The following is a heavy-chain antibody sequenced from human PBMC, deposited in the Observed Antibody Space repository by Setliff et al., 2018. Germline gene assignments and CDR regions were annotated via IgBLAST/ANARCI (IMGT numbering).Heavy chain of an antibody. Sequence: PGGSLRLSCAASGFTFNSYSINWVRQAPGKGLEWVSSISSTGSYKPYADSVRGRFTISRDNAKNSVDLQMSSLRPEDTAIYFCVRGLSDRVNWLAFDYWGQGTLVTVSS. CDR3: VRGLSDRVNWLAFDY. CDR1: GFTFNSYS. D-gene: IGHD1-1*01. CDR2: ISSTGSYK. V-gene: IGHV3-21*06. J-gene: IGHJ4*02.